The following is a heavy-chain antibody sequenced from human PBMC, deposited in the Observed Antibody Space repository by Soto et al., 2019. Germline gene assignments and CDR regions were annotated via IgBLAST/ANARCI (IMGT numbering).Heavy chain of an antibody. V-gene: IGHV3-30*18. Sequence: PGGSLRLSCAASGFTFSSYGMHWVRQAPGKGLEWVAVISYDGSNKYYADSVKGRFTISRDNSKNTLYLQMNSLRAEDTAVYYCAKVSTMTGPFDYWGQGTLVNVS. CDR1: GFTFSSYG. CDR3: AKVSTMTGPFDY. D-gene: IGHD3-22*01. CDR2: ISYDGSNK. J-gene: IGHJ4*02.